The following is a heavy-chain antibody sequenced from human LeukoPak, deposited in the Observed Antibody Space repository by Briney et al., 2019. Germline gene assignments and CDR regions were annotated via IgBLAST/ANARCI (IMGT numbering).Heavy chain of an antibody. CDR2: ISGSGGST. V-gene: IGHV3-23*01. D-gene: IGHD3-9*01. CDR3: AKASYYDILTGLPDWFDP. J-gene: IGHJ5*02. Sequence: GGTLRLSCAASGFTFSSYGMSWVRQAPGKGLEWVSAISGSGGSTYYADSVKGRFTISRDNSKNTLYLQMNSLRAEDTAVYYCAKASYYDILTGLPDWFDPWGQGTLVTVSS. CDR1: GFTFSSYG.